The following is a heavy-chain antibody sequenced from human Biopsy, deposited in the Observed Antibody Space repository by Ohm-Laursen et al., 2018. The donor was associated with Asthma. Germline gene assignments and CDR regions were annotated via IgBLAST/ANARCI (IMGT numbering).Heavy chain of an antibody. J-gene: IGHJ4*01. D-gene: IGHD2/OR15-2a*01. Sequence: ASVKVSCNASGVALSGYTFEWVRQARGLGLEWIAWIVFASGATNYAQNFQDRLTVTRDMSAGSVSMELRGLSSTETAVYYCAAGRTSLQGESLIWGQGTLVSVSS. CDR2: IVFASGAT. CDR1: GVALSGYT. V-gene: IGHV1-58*01. CDR3: AAGRTSLQGESLI.